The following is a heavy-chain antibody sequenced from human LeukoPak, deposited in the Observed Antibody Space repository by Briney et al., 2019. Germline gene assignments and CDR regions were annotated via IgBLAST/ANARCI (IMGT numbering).Heavy chain of an antibody. V-gene: IGHV4-61*02. J-gene: IGHJ6*02. CDR1: GGSISSGSYY. CDR2: IYTSGST. Sequence: SETLSITCTVSGGSISSGSYYWSWIRQPAGKGLEWIGRIYTSGSTNYNPSLKSRVTISVDTSKNQFSLKLSSVTAADTAVYYCAGDQGGTTWYYYGMDVWGQGTTVTVSS. CDR3: AGDQGGTTWYYYGMDV. D-gene: IGHD1-7*01.